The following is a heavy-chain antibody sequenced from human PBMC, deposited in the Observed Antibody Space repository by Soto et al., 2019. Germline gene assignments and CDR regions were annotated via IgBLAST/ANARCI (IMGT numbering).Heavy chain of an antibody. Sequence: SETLSLTCAVYGGSFSGYYWSWIRQPPGKGLEWIGEINHSGSTNYNPSLKSRVTISVDTSKNQFSLKLSSVTAADTAVYYCARGGRVISRPNWFDPWGQGTLVTVSS. CDR2: INHSGST. D-gene: IGHD3-16*02. CDR1: GGSFSGYY. V-gene: IGHV4-34*01. J-gene: IGHJ5*02. CDR3: ARGGRVISRPNWFDP.